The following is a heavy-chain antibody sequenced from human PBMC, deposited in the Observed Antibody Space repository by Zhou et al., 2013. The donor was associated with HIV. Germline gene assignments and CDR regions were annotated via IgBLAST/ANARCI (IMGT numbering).Heavy chain of an antibody. Sequence: QVQLVQSGAEVKKPGASVKVACKASGYTFSNYDIHWVRQATGQGLEWMGWMNPASGNTGYTQNFQGRVTMTWNTSVSTGYMELSSLRSEDTAVYFCVRGYYNVAAYDIWGQGTMVTVSS. CDR3: VRGYYNVAAYDI. V-gene: IGHV1-8*02. J-gene: IGHJ3*02. CDR2: MNPASGNT. D-gene: IGHD3-10*01. CDR1: GYTFSNYD.